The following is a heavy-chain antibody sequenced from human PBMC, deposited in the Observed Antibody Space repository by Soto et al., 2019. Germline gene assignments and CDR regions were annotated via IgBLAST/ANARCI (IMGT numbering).Heavy chain of an antibody. CDR1: GYTFTSYD. CDR2: MNPNSGNT. D-gene: IGHD3-22*01. Sequence: ASVKVSCKASGYTFTSYDINWVRQATGQGLEWMGWMNPNSGNTGYAQKFQGRVTMTRNTSISTAYMELSSLRSEDTAVYYCARNTYYYDSSGYYFYYYGMDVWGQGTRVTVAS. J-gene: IGHJ6*01. V-gene: IGHV1-8*01. CDR3: ARNTYYYDSSGYYFYYYGMDV.